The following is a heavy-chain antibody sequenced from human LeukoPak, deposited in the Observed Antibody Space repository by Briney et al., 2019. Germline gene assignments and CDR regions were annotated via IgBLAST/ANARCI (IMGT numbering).Heavy chain of an antibody. V-gene: IGHV1-3*01. Sequence: ASVKVSCKASGYTFTSYAMHRVRQAPGQRLEWMGWINAGNGNRKYSQKFQGRGTITRDTSASTAYMELSSLRSEDTAVYYCARAHAWYGSRDYWGQGTLVTVSS. D-gene: IGHD6-13*01. CDR3: ARAHAWYGSRDY. CDR1: GYTFTSYA. CDR2: INAGNGNR. J-gene: IGHJ4*02.